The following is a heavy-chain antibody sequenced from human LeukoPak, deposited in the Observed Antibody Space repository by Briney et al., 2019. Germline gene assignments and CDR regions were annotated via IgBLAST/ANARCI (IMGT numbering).Heavy chain of an antibody. D-gene: IGHD3-22*01. CDR2: IHSDGIGT. CDR1: GFTFSSYW. Sequence: GGSLRLSCAASGFTFSSYWMHWIRQAPGKGLVWVSRIHSDGIGTSYADSVRGRFTISRDNAKNTLYLQMNSLRAEDTAAYYCAREPLYDSTLSNAFDIWAKGQWSPSLQ. J-gene: IGHJ3*02. V-gene: IGHV3-74*01. CDR3: AREPLYDSTLSNAFDI.